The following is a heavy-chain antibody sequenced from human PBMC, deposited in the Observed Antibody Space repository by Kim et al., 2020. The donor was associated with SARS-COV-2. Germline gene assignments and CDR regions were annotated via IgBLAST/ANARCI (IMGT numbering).Heavy chain of an antibody. CDR3: AKHHGDRYCSSTSCHYYYYGMDV. V-gene: IGHV3-23*01. Sequence: GGSLRLSCAASGFTFSSYAMSWVRQAPGKGLEWVSAISGSGGSTYYADSVKGRFTISRDNSKNTLYLQMNSLRAEDTAVYYCAKHHGDRYCSSTSCHYYYYGMDVWGQGTTVTVSS. CDR1: GFTFSSYA. D-gene: IGHD2-2*01. CDR2: ISGSGGST. J-gene: IGHJ6*02.